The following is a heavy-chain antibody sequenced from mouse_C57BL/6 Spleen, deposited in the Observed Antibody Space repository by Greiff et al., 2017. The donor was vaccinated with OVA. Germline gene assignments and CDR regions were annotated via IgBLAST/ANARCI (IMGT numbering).Heavy chain of an antibody. CDR2: INPGSGGT. J-gene: IGHJ4*01. CDR3: ARWGDWDDAMDY. V-gene: IGHV1-54*01. D-gene: IGHD4-1*01. Sequence: VQLQQSGAELVRPGTSVKVSCKASGYAFTNYLIEWVKQRPGQGLEWIGVINPGSGGTNYNEKFKGKATLTADKSSSTAYMQLSSLTSEDSAVYFCARWGDWDDAMDYWGQGTSVTVSS. CDR1: GYAFTNYL.